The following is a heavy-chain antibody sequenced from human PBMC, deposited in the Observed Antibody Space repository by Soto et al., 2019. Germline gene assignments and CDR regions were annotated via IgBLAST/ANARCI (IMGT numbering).Heavy chain of an antibody. D-gene: IGHD3-10*01. CDR1: GYTFTSYG. Sequence: ASVKVSCKASGYTFTSYGISWVRQAPGQGLEWMGWISAYNGNTNYAQKLQGRVTMTTDTSTSTAYMELRSLRSDDTAVYYCARAAYPYGSGSYSYYSSMDVWGKGTTVPVSS. CDR3: ARAAYPYGSGSYSYYSSMDV. V-gene: IGHV1-18*01. CDR2: ISAYNGNT. J-gene: IGHJ6*03.